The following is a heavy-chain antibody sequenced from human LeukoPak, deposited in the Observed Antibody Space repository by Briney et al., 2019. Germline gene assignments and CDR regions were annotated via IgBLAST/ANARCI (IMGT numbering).Heavy chain of an antibody. Sequence: SETLSLTCTVSGGSIRSSYYYWGWIRQPPGKGLEWIGYIYYSGSTYYNPSLKSRVTISVDTSKNQFSLKLSSVTAADTAVYYCARDAVGYCSGGSCYSDWGQGTLVTVSS. CDR3: ARDAVGYCSGGSCYSD. V-gene: IGHV4-30-4*08. CDR2: IYYSGST. CDR1: GGSIRSSYYY. D-gene: IGHD2-15*01. J-gene: IGHJ4*02.